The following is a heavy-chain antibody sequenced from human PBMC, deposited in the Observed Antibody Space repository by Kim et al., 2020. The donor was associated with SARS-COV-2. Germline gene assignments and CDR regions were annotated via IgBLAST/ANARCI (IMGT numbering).Heavy chain of an antibody. D-gene: IGHD3-22*01. J-gene: IGHJ5*02. Sequence: SETLSLTCAVSGGSISSSNWWSWVRQPPGKGLEWIGEIYHSGSTNYNPSLKSRVTISVDKSKNQFSLKLSSVTAADTAVYYCARVYDSSGYLGYNWFDPWGQGTLVTVSS. V-gene: IGHV4-4*02. CDR3: ARVYDSSGYLGYNWFDP. CDR2: IYHSGST. CDR1: GGSISSSNW.